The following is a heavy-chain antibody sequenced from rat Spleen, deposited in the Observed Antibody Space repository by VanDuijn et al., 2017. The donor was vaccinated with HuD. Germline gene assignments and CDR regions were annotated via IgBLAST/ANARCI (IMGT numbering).Heavy chain of an antibody. CDR1: GFTFSSYW. J-gene: IGHJ2*01. Sequence: EVQLVESDGGLVQPGRSLKLSCAASGFTFSSYWMYWIRQAPGKGLEWVSSINTDGGSTYYGDSVKGRFTISRDNTKSTLYLQMNSLRSEDTATYYCTTQGIIRVPLFDYWGQGVMVTVSS. CDR3: TTQGIIRVPLFDY. V-gene: IGHV5-58*01. D-gene: IGHD4-3*01. CDR2: INTDGGST.